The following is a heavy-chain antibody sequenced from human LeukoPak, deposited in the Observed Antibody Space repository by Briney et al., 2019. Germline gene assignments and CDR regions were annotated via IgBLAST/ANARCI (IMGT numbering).Heavy chain of an antibody. CDR2: INHSGST. J-gene: IGHJ3*02. CDR1: GGSFSGCY. V-gene: IGHV4-34*01. Sequence: SETLSLTCAVYGGSFSGCYWSWIRQPPGKGLEWIGEINHSGSTNYNPSLKSRVTISVDTSKNQFSLKLSSVTAADTAVYYCARAGRITIFGVVILPDAFDIWGQGTMVTVSS. CDR3: ARAGRITIFGVVILPDAFDI. D-gene: IGHD3-3*01.